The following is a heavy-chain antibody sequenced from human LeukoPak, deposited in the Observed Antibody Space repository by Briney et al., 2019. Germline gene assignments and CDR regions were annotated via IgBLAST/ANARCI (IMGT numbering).Heavy chain of an antibody. Sequence: GGSLRLSCAASGFTFSSYAMSWVRQAPGKGLEWVSTIGGSGGSTYYADSVKGRFAISRDNAKNSLYLQMNSLRAEDTAVYYCARRRDFIDYWGQGTLVTVSS. J-gene: IGHJ4*02. CDR3: ARRRDFIDY. CDR1: GFTFSSYA. D-gene: IGHD3/OR15-3a*01. V-gene: IGHV3-23*01. CDR2: IGGSGGST.